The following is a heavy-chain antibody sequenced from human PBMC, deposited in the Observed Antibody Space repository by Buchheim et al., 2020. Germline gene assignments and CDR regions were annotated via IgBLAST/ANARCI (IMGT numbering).Heavy chain of an antibody. CDR1: GDSITNTDFY. Sequence: QVQFRESGPSLMKPSQTLPLSCAVSGDSITNTDFYWNWIRLSPGRGLEWIGSIDYSGFAYYNPSLESRLGLSIDPSKNQFSLRLRSVTAADTAFYYCAREGPYYYGFDVWGPGT. CDR2: IDYSGFA. V-gene: IGHV4-30-4*01. J-gene: IGHJ6*02. D-gene: IGHD1-26*01. CDR3: AREGPYYYGFDV.